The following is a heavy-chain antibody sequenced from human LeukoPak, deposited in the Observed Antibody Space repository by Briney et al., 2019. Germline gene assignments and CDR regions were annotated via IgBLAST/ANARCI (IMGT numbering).Heavy chain of an antibody. Sequence: SETLSLTCAVSGAFITSSSHWWGWIRQPPGKGLEWIGTIYYSGSTYYNPSLRSRVTISLDASKNQFSLKLTSVTAADTAVYYCARGRYYYGSGSYYPKGFDYWGQGTLVTVSS. D-gene: IGHD3-10*01. CDR1: GAFITSSSHW. CDR2: IYYSGST. J-gene: IGHJ4*02. CDR3: ARGRYYYGSGSYYPKGFDY. V-gene: IGHV4-39*01.